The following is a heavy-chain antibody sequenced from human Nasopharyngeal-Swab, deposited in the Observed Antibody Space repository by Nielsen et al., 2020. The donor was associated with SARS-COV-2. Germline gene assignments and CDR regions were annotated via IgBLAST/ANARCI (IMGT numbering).Heavy chain of an antibody. CDR1: GFTFSSYS. D-gene: IGHD3-3*01. V-gene: IGHV3-21*01. J-gene: IGHJ6*02. Sequence: GESLKISCAASGFTFSSYSMNWVRQAPGKGLEWVSSISSSSSYIHYADSVKGRFTISRDNAKNSLYLQMNSLRAEDTAVYYCAREGQIFGVVDYYYYGLDVWGQGTTVTVSS. CDR2: ISSSSSYI. CDR3: AREGQIFGVVDYYYYGLDV.